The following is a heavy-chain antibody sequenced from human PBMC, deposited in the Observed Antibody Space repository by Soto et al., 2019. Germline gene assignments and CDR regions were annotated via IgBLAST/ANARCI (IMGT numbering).Heavy chain of an antibody. CDR3: ARGETPIDY. D-gene: IGHD1-26*01. V-gene: IGHV1-18*01. CDR1: GYTFTNFG. J-gene: IGHJ4*02. CDR2: ISAYNGNT. Sequence: QVQLVQSGAEVKKPGASVKVSCKTSGYTFTNFGLSWVRQAPGQGLEWMGWISAYNGNTNYAQNFQGRVTMTKDTSTSTTHMEMRSLSSDDTAVYYCARGETPIDYWGQGTLVTVSS.